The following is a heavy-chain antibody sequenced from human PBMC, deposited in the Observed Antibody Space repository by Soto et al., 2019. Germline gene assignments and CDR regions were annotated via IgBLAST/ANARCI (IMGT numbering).Heavy chain of an antibody. J-gene: IGHJ4*02. CDR2: ISSSGISI. CDR3: ARSGNYRLDF. Sequence: GGSLRLSCAASGFTFSSHNMNWVRQAPGKGLEWISYISSSGISIYYADSVKGRFTISRDNVKNSLYLQMNSLRAEDTALYYCARSGNYRLDFWGQGTMVTVSS. CDR1: GFTFSSHN. D-gene: IGHD1-26*01. V-gene: IGHV3-48*01.